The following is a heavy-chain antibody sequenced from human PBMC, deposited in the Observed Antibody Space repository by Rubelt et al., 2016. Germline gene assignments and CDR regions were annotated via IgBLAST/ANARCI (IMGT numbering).Heavy chain of an antibody. CDR1: GFTFSSYS. CDR2: ISRSGTSI. D-gene: IGHD6-19*01. Sequence: EVQLVESGGGLVKPGESLRLSCAASGFTFSSYSMNWVSQAPGKGLEWVSSISRSGTSIYYADSVRGRFTISRDNAKDSLYLQMNSLRGEDTAVYYCASKGQYTSGWYYCGQGTLVTVSS. J-gene: IGHJ4*02. V-gene: IGHV3-21*01. CDR3: ASKGQYTSGWYY.